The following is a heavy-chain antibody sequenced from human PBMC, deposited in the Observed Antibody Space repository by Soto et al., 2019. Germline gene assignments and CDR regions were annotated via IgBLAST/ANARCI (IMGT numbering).Heavy chain of an antibody. CDR3: ATVATNSYNWLDP. V-gene: IGHV3-74*01. CDR2: INSDGTKT. J-gene: IGHJ5*02. D-gene: IGHD5-12*01. CDR1: GFTFNTYW. Sequence: GGSLRLCCAASGFTFNTYWMHWVRQAPGKGLVWVSRINSDGTKTTYADSVKGRFTISRDNAKNTVYLQMNSLRAEDTAVYYCATVATNSYNWLDPWGQGTLVTVSS.